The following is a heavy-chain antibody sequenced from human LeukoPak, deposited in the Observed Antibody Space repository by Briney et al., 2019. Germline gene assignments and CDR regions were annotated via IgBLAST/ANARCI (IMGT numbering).Heavy chain of an antibody. J-gene: IGHJ4*02. Sequence: GGSLRLSCAGSGFNFSTYEMNWVRQAPGKGLEWVSYITISGSTIYYADSVKGRFTISRDNAKNSLYLQMNSLRAEDTAVYYCARATSFDYWGQGTLVTVSS. V-gene: IGHV3-48*03. CDR3: ARATSFDY. CDR2: ITISGSTI. CDR1: GFNFSTYE.